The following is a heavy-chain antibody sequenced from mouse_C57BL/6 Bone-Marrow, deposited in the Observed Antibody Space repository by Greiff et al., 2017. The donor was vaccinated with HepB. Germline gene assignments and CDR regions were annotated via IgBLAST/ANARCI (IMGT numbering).Heavy chain of an antibody. Sequence: QVQLKQPGAELVKPGASVKMSCKASGYTFTSYWITWVKQRPGQGLEWIGDIYPGSGSTNYNEKFKSKATLTVDTSSSTAYMQLSSLTSEDSAVYYCAREEGLLDDGYYVGAMDYWGQGTSVTVSS. CDR1: GYTFTSYW. CDR3: AREEGLLDDGYYVGAMDY. D-gene: IGHD2-3*01. J-gene: IGHJ4*01. CDR2: IYPGSGST. V-gene: IGHV1-55*01.